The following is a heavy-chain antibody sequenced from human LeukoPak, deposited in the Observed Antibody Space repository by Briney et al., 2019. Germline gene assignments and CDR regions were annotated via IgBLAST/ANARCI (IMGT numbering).Heavy chain of an antibody. Sequence: SETLSLTCTVSGYSISSGHYWGWIRQPPGKGLEWIGSIYHSGSTYYNPSLKSRVTISVDTSKNQFSLKLSSVTAADTAVYYCARDQGAVAGIDPWGQGTLVTVSS. CDR1: GYSISSGHY. V-gene: IGHV4-38-2*02. CDR2: IYHSGST. CDR3: ARDQGAVAGIDP. D-gene: IGHD6-19*01. J-gene: IGHJ5*02.